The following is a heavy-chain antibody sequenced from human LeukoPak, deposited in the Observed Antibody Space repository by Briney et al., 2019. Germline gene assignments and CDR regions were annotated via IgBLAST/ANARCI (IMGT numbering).Heavy chain of an antibody. Sequence: GASVKVSCKASGGTFSSYAISWVRQAPGQGLEWMGGIIPIFGTANYAQKFQGRVTITADESTSTAYMELSSLRSEDTAVYYCVRASAQWELLNAFDIWGQGTMVTVSS. J-gene: IGHJ3*02. V-gene: IGHV1-69*13. CDR1: GGTFSSYA. CDR2: IIPIFGTA. D-gene: IGHD1-26*01. CDR3: VRASAQWELLNAFDI.